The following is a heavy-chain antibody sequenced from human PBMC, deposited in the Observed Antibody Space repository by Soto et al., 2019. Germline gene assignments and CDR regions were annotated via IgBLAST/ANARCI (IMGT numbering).Heavy chain of an antibody. J-gene: IGHJ6*02. V-gene: IGHV2-70*04. Sequence: SGPAGEPTQTLTLTCTFSGFSLTTSGMRVSWIRQPPGKALEWLARIDWNDHKFYSTSLKTRLTISKDTSKTQVVLTMTNMDPVDTATYYCARMSRGSYPHYYGMDVWGQGATVTVSS. CDR2: IDWNDHK. CDR1: GFSLTTSGMR. D-gene: IGHD3-10*01. CDR3: ARMSRGSYPHYYGMDV.